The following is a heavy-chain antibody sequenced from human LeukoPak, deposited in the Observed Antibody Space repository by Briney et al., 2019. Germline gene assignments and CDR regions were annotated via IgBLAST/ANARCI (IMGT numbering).Heavy chain of an antibody. Sequence: ALVKVSCKASGYTFTGYDIHWVRQAPGQGLEWMGRINPYSGDTNFAQKFQGRVTMTRDTSITTAYMDLSSLTPDDTAVYFCARDQGSLTRSWYTGYWGQGTQVTVSS. CDR1: GYTFTGYD. V-gene: IGHV1-2*06. J-gene: IGHJ4*02. CDR3: ARDQGSLTRSWYTGY. D-gene: IGHD6-13*01. CDR2: INPYSGDT.